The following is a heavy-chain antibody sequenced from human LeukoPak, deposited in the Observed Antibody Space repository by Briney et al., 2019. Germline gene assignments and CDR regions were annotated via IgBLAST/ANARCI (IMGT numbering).Heavy chain of an antibody. J-gene: IGHJ6*02. CDR1: GGSFSGYY. Sequence: SETLSLTCAVYGGSFSGYYWSWIRQPPGKGLEWIGEINHSGSTNYNPSLKSRVTISVDTSKNQFSLNLSSVTAADTAVYYCARDPIRSPYYYYYGMDVWGQGTTVTVSS. V-gene: IGHV4-34*01. CDR3: ARDPIRSPYYYYYGMDV. CDR2: INHSGST. D-gene: IGHD3-10*01.